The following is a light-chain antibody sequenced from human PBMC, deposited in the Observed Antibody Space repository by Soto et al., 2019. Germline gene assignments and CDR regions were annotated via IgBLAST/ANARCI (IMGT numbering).Light chain of an antibody. Sequence: EIVMTQSPATLSVSPGERATLSCRASQSVSNSLAWSQQKPGQAPRLLIHSTSTRATGIPARFSGSGSGTEFTLTISSLQSEDFAVYYCQQYNNRPPWTFGQGTKVEIK. J-gene: IGKJ1*01. CDR1: QSVSNS. V-gene: IGKV3-15*01. CDR3: QQYNNRPPWT. CDR2: STS.